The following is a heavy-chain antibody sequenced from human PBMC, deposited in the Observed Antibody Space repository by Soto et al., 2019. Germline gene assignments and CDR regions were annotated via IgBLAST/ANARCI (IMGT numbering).Heavy chain of an antibody. D-gene: IGHD2-2*02. J-gene: IGHJ6*02. CDR3: AEGRIYCSSTSCYNYYYGMDV. CDR1: GFTFSSYA. CDR2: ISGSGGST. V-gene: IGHV3-23*01. Sequence: GGSLRLSCAASGFTFSSYAMSWVRQAPGKGLEWVSAISGSGGSTYYADSVKGRFTISRDNSKNTLYLQMNSLRAEDTAVYYCAEGRIYCSSTSCYNYYYGMDVWGQGTTVTVSS.